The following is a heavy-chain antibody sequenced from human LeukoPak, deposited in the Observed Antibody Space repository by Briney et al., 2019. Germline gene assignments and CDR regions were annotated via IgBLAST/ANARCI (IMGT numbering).Heavy chain of an antibody. Sequence: GGSLRLSCAASGFTFSSYAMHWVRQAPGKGLEWVSAISGSGGSTYYADSVKGRFTISRDNSKNTLYLQMNSLRAEDTAVYYCAKGVTMIVVVISDYWGQGTLVTVSS. J-gene: IGHJ4*02. CDR2: ISGSGGST. CDR3: AKGVTMIVVVISDY. V-gene: IGHV3-23*01. D-gene: IGHD3-22*01. CDR1: GFTFSSYA.